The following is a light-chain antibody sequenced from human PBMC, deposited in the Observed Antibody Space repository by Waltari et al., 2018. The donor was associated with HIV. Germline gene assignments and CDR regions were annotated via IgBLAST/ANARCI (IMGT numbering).Light chain of an antibody. J-gene: IGKJ1*01. CDR2: GAS. V-gene: IGKV3-15*01. CDR1: QRITTK. Sequence: VMTHSPATLPLSPGDRVTLSCRASQRITTKLAWYQQTPGQAPRHLIDGASTRAPGIPDRFSGSGSGTEFTLTISNLQSGDFAIYYCQQYNNWPPWTFGQGTKVEI. CDR3: QQYNNWPPWT.